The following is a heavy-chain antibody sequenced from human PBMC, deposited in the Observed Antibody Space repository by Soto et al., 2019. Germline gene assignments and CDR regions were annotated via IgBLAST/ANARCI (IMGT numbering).Heavy chain of an antibody. D-gene: IGHD6-13*01. CDR2: ISSSSSTI. J-gene: IGHJ3*02. CDR1: GFTFSSYS. CDR3: ARGVSRVAAAGTSAFHI. V-gene: IGHV3-48*02. Sequence: GGSLRLSCAASGFTFSSYSMNWVRQAPGKGLEWVSYISSSSSTIYYADSVKGRFTISRDNAKNSLYLQMNSLRDEDTAVYYCARGVSRVAAAGTSAFHISGQATMVTVSS.